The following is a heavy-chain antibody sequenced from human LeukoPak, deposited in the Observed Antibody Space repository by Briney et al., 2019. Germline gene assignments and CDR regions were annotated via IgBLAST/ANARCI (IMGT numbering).Heavy chain of an antibody. V-gene: IGHV1-18*01. CDR2: ISTYTGDT. J-gene: IGHJ1*01. CDR1: GYSFTTYG. Sequence: GASVKVSCRASGYSFTTYGINWVRQAPGQGLEWMGWISTYTGDTEYVQKLQGRVSMTTDTSTSTAHMELRSLRSDDTAVYYCARGYHFDTSGYPVSEYFQHWGQGTLVTVSS. D-gene: IGHD3-22*01. CDR3: ARGYHFDTSGYPVSEYFQH.